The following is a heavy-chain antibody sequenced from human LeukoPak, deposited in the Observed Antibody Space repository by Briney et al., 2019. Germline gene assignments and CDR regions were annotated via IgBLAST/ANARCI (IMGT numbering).Heavy chain of an antibody. CDR1: GFSFSSYG. CDR3: AKNSGSYYPDAFDI. V-gene: IGHV3-30*02. Sequence: GGSLRLSCAASGFSFSSYGMHWVRQAPGKGLEWVAFIRYDGSNEYYADSVKGRFTISRDNSKNTLYLQMNSLRAEDTAVYYCAKNSGSYYPDAFDIWGQGTMVTVSS. D-gene: IGHD1-26*01. J-gene: IGHJ3*02. CDR2: IRYDGSNE.